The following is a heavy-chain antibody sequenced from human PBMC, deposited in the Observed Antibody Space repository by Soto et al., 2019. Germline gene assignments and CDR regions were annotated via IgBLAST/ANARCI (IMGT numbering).Heavy chain of an antibody. Sequence: GESLKISCKGSGYSFTSYWISWVRQMPGKGLEWMGRIDPSDSYTNYSPSFQGHVTISADKSISTAYLQWSSLKASDTAMYYCAVPAHSSGYSHDAFDIWGQGTVVTVSS. CDR1: GYSFTSYW. J-gene: IGHJ3*02. V-gene: IGHV5-10-1*01. CDR3: AVPAHSSGYSHDAFDI. D-gene: IGHD3-22*01. CDR2: IDPSDSYT.